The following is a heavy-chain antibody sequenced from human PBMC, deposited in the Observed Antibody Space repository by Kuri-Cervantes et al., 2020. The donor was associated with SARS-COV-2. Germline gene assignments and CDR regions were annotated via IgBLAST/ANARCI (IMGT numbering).Heavy chain of an antibody. V-gene: IGHV3-64D*08. CDR1: GFTFSSYA. CDR3: ARAPEGYYYGSESTNYYYYGMDV. D-gene: IGHD3-10*01. J-gene: IGHJ6*02. Sequence: GGSLRLSCSASGFTFSSYAMHWVRQAPGKGLEYVSAISSNGGSTYYADSVKGRFTISRDNSKNTLYLQMSSLRAEDTAVYYCARAPEGYYYGSESTNYYYYGMDVWGQGTTVTVSS. CDR2: ISSNGGST.